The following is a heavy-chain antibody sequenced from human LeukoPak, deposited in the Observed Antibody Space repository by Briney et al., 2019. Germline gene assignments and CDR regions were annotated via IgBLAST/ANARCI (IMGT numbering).Heavy chain of an antibody. CDR1: GYSISSGYY. Sequence: SATLTLTCAVSGYSISSGYYWGWIRQPPGKGVEWIGSIYHSGSTYYNPSLKSRVTISVDTSKNQFSLKLSSVTAADTAVYYCARLGARFLDYWGQGTPVTVSS. V-gene: IGHV4-38-2*01. D-gene: IGHD1-26*01. CDR2: IYHSGST. J-gene: IGHJ4*02. CDR3: ARLGARFLDY.